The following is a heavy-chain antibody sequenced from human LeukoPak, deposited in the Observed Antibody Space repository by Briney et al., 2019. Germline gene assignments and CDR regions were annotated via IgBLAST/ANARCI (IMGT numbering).Heavy chain of an antibody. CDR1: GFTFSDYY. CDR2: ISSSGSTI. V-gene: IGHV3-11*04. J-gene: IGHJ4*02. Sequence: PGGSLRLSCAASGFTFSDYYMSWIRQAPGKGLEWVSYISSSGSTIYYADSVKGRFTISRDNAKNSLYLQMNSLRAEDTAVYYCARAGYCSSTSCYRARWGGSDYWGQGTLVTVSS. D-gene: IGHD2-2*03. CDR3: ARAGYCSSTSCYRARWGGSDY.